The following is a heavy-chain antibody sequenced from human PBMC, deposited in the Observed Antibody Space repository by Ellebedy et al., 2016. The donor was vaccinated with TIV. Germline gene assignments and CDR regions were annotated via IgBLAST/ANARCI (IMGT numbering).Heavy chain of an antibody. D-gene: IGHD3-22*01. CDR1: GFSFSNFA. V-gene: IGHV3-23*01. CDR2: ISASGISP. Sequence: GGSLRLSCGASGFSFSNFAMTWVRQAPGKGLEWVSSISASGISPDYADSVRGRVTISRDHSRNTLYLQMDSLRADDTAVYYCAKLDSSGYYYGRFDYWGQGTLVTVSS. CDR3: AKLDSSGYYYGRFDY. J-gene: IGHJ4*02.